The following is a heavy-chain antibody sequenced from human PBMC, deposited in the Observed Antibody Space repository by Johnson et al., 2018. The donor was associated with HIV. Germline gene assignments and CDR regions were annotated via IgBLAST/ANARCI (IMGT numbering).Heavy chain of an antibody. V-gene: IGHV3-30*04. D-gene: IGHD2-15*01. CDR1: GFTFSSYA. Sequence: QVQLVESGGGVVQPGRSLRLSCAASGFTFSSYAMHWVRQAPGKGLEWVAVISYDGSNKYYADSVKGRFTISRDNSKNTLYLQMNSLRAEDTAMYYCAKDHPVVAERTGAFDIWGQGTMVTVSS. CDR2: ISYDGSNK. CDR3: AKDHPVVAERTGAFDI. J-gene: IGHJ3*02.